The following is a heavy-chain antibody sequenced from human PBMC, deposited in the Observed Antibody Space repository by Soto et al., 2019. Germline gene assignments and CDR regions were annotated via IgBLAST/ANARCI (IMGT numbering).Heavy chain of an antibody. CDR2: IYYSGST. CDR3: ARTYYDFWSGYYLRGMDV. D-gene: IGHD3-3*01. V-gene: IGHV4-59*01. CDR1: GGSISSYY. Sequence: SETLSLTCTVSGGSISSYYWSWIRQPPGKGLEWIGYIYYSGSTNYNPSLKSRVTISVDTSKNQFSLKLSSVTAADTAVYYCARTYYDFWSGYYLRGMDVWGQGTTVTVSS. J-gene: IGHJ6*02.